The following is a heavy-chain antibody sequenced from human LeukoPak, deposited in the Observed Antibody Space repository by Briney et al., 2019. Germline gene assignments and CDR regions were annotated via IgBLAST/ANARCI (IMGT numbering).Heavy chain of an antibody. CDR3: AKYLSRAFDS. J-gene: IGHJ4*02. V-gene: IGHV3-7*01. CDR2: INQEASRT. CDR1: GFTFRRFW. D-gene: IGHD2/OR15-2a*01. Sequence: GGSLRLSCAASGFTFRRFWMSWVRQAPGKGLEWLGHINQEASRTDHADSVKGRFTISRDNARNLLYLHMSSLRAEDTAVYYCAKYLSRAFDSWGQGILVSVSS.